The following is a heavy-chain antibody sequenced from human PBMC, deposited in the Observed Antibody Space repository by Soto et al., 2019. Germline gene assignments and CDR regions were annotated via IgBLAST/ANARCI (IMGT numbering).Heavy chain of an antibody. CDR3: AKFSTTVVTPANDAFDI. D-gene: IGHD4-17*01. CDR2: ISGSGGST. CDR1: GFTFSSYA. Sequence: GGSLRLSCAASGFTFSSYAMSWVRQAPGKGLEWVSAISGSGGSTYYADSVKGRFTISRDNSKNTLYLQMNSLRAEDTAVYYCAKFSTTVVTPANDAFDIWGQGTMVTVSS. J-gene: IGHJ3*02. V-gene: IGHV3-23*01.